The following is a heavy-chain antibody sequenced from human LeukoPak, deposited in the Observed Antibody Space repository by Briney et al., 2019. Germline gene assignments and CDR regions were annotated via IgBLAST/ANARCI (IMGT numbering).Heavy chain of an antibody. J-gene: IGHJ3*02. Sequence: SETLSLTCTVSGGSISSYYWSWIRQPPGKGLEWIGYIYYSGSTNYNPSLKSRITISVDTSKNQFSLKLSSVTAADTAVYYCAREDSSGYYPSGAFDIWGQGTMVTVSS. CDR2: IYYSGST. CDR1: GGSISSYY. V-gene: IGHV4-59*01. D-gene: IGHD3-22*01. CDR3: AREDSSGYYPSGAFDI.